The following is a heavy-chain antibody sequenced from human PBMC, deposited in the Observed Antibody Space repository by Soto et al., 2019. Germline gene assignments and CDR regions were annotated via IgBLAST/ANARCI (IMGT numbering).Heavy chain of an antibody. J-gene: IGHJ6*02. Sequence: GGSLRLSCVASGFTFSSFAMHWVRQAPGKGLEWVAVMSYDGRNKNYADSVKGRVTISRDNSKNTLYLQMNSLRAEDTAVYYCAKVKGIAARWGMDVWGQGTAVTVSS. CDR1: GFTFSSFA. CDR2: MSYDGRNK. D-gene: IGHD6-13*01. V-gene: IGHV3-30*04. CDR3: AKVKGIAARWGMDV.